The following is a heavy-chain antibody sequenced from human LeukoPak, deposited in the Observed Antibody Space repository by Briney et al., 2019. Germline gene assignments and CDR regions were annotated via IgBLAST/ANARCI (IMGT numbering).Heavy chain of an antibody. V-gene: IGHV4-39*01. CDR1: GGSISSYY. D-gene: IGHD5-24*01. CDR2: IYYSGST. CDR3: ARRDDYNYVAY. Sequence: SETLSLTCTVSGGSISSYYWGWIRQPPGKGLEWIGNIYYSGSTYYNPSLKSRVTISVDTSKNQFSLKLSSVTAADTAVYYCARRDDYNYVAYWGQGTLVTVSS. J-gene: IGHJ4*02.